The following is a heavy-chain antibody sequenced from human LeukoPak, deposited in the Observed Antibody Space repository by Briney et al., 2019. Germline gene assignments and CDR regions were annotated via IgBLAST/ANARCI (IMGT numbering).Heavy chain of an antibody. CDR2: ISGSGGST. V-gene: IGHV3-23*01. CDR3: AKGGRGAAAADYYYYYMGV. D-gene: IGHD6-13*01. Sequence: GGSLRLSCAASGFTFSSYAMSWVRQAPGKGLEWVSAISGSGGSTYYADSVKGRFTISRDNSKNTLYLQMNSLRAEDTAVYYCAKGGRGAAAADYYYYYMGVWGKGTTVTVSS. J-gene: IGHJ6*03. CDR1: GFTFSSYA.